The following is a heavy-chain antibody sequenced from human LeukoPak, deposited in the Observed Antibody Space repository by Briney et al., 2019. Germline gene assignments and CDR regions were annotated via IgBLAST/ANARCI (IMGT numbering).Heavy chain of an antibody. CDR1: GFTFGDYA. Sequence: GGSLRLSCTASGFTFGDYAMSWVRQAPGKGLEWVGFIRSKAYGGTTEYAASVKGRFTISRDDSKSIAYLQMNSLKTEDTAVYYCTRDYSGYIVVVPADPTAFDIWGQGTMVTVSS. D-gene: IGHD2-2*01. CDR2: IRSKAYGGTT. J-gene: IGHJ3*02. CDR3: TRDYSGYIVVVPADPTAFDI. V-gene: IGHV3-49*04.